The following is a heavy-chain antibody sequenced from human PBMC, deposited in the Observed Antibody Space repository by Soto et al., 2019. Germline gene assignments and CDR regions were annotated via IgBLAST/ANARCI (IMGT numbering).Heavy chain of an antibody. J-gene: IGHJ4*02. V-gene: IGHV3-33*01. D-gene: IGHD1-7*01. Sequence: QVQLVESGGGVVQPGRSLRLSCAASGFTFSSYGMHWVRQAPGKGLEWVAVIWYDGSNKYYADSVKGRFTISRDNSKNTLYLQMNSLRAEDTAVYYCARVGTKIDYWGQGTLVTVSS. CDR1: GFTFSSYG. CDR3: ARVGTKIDY. CDR2: IWYDGSNK.